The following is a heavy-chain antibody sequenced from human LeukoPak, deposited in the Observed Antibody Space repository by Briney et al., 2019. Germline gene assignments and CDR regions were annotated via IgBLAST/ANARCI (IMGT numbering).Heavy chain of an antibody. CDR2: IYYSGST. Sequence: SETLSLTCTVSGGSISSYYWSWIRQPPGKGLEWTGYIYYSGSTNYNPSLKSRVTISVDTSKNQFSLKLSSVTAADTAVYYCARGDWQYSNNWSNWFDPWGQGTLVTVSS. D-gene: IGHD6-13*01. CDR3: ARGDWQYSNNWSNWFDP. J-gene: IGHJ5*02. CDR1: GGSISSYY. V-gene: IGHV4-59*08.